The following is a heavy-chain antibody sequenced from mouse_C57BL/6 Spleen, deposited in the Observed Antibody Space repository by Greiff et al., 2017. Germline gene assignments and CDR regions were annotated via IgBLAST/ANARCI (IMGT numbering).Heavy chain of an antibody. J-gene: IGHJ2*01. CDR1: GYTFTSYW. CDR3: ARSGYGNYDPFDY. V-gene: IGHV1-69*01. CDR2: IDPSDSYT. Sequence: VQLQQSGAELVMPGASVKLSCKASGYTFTSYWMHWVKQRPGQGLEWIGEIDPSDSYTNYNQKFKGKSTLTVDKSSSTAYMQLSSLTSEDSAVYYCARSGYGNYDPFDYWGQGTTLTVSS. D-gene: IGHD2-1*01.